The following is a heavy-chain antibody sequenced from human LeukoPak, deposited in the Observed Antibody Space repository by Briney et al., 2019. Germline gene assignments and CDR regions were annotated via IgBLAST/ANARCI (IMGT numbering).Heavy chain of an antibody. Sequence: SETLSLTCTASGGSISSYYWSWIRQPPGKGLEWIGYIYYSRSTNYNPSLKSRVTISVDTSKDQFALYLSSVGSSNTAVYYCARDLLATVGYFDYWGQGTLVTVSS. D-gene: IGHD3-16*01. CDR3: ARDLLATVGYFDY. J-gene: IGHJ4*02. V-gene: IGHV4-59*01. CDR2: IYYSRST. CDR1: GGSISSYY.